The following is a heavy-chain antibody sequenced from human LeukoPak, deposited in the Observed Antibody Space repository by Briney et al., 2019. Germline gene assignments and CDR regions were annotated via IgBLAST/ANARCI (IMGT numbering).Heavy chain of an antibody. Sequence: SETLSLTCAVYGGSFSGYYWSWIRQPPGKGLEWIGEINHSGSTNYNPSLKSRVTISVDTSKNQFPLKLSSVTAADTAVYYCARQDRYCSGGSCYSGGYYYYMDVWGKGTTVTISS. CDR1: GGSFSGYY. J-gene: IGHJ6*03. CDR2: INHSGST. V-gene: IGHV4-34*01. CDR3: ARQDRYCSGGSCYSGGYYYYMDV. D-gene: IGHD2-15*01.